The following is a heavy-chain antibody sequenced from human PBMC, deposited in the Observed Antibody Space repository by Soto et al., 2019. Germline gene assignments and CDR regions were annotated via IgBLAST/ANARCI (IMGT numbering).Heavy chain of an antibody. V-gene: IGHV4-30-4*01. CDR3: ARDPLYDYGDLSHVFDM. D-gene: IGHD4-17*01. Sequence: QVQLQESGPGLVKPSQTLSLSCTVSGASMSRGDYYWSWIRQPPGKGLAWIGFIYHTGRTYYSPSLKGRVDISVDTSKNPFSLKRSSVTAADTAVYYCARDPLYDYGDLSHVFDMWGQGPMVTVSS. CDR1: GASMSRGDYY. J-gene: IGHJ3*02. CDR2: IYHTGRT.